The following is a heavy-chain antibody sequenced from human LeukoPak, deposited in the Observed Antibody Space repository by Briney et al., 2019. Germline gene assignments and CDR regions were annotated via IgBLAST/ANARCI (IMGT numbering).Heavy chain of an antibody. D-gene: IGHD4-17*01. CDR3: ARDRDYAADY. J-gene: IGHJ4*02. Sequence: PSETLSHTCTVSGGSISSGDYYWRWIRQPPGKGLEWIGYIYYSGSTYYNPSLKSRVTISVDTSKNQFSLKLSSVTAADTAVYYCARDRDYAADYWGQGTLVTVSS. V-gene: IGHV4-30-4*01. CDR2: IYYSGST. CDR1: GGSISSGDYY.